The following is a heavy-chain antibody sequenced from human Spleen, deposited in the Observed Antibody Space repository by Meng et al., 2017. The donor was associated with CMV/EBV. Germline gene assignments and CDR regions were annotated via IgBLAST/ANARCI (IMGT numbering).Heavy chain of an antibody. D-gene: IGHD6-19*01. CDR2: IYSGDSR. CDR1: GFSVRTDY. J-gene: IGHJ6*02. Sequence: GGSLRLSCAASGFSVRTDYLSWVRQAPGKGLEWVSVIYSGDSRYYADSVKGRFTISRDNSKNTLYLQMNSLRAEDTAVYYCARGIAVAGGSRWSYYYYGMDVWGQGTTVTVSS. V-gene: IGHV3-53*01. CDR3: ARGIAVAGGSRWSYYYYGMDV.